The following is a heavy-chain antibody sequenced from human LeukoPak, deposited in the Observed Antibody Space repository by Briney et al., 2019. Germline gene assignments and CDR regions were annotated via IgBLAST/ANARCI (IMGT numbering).Heavy chain of an antibody. J-gene: IGHJ4*02. CDR2: ICTSGST. D-gene: IGHD3-22*01. CDR1: GGSISSYY. V-gene: IGHV4-4*07. Sequence: SETLSLTCTVSGGSISSYYWSWIRQPAGKGLELIGRICTSGSTNYNPSLKSRVTMSVDTSKNQFSLKLSSVTAADTAVYYCARDHYYYDSSGYLPLDYWGQGTLVTVSS. CDR3: ARDHYYYDSSGYLPLDY.